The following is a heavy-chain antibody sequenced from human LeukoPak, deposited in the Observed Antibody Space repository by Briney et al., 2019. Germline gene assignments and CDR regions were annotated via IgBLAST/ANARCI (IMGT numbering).Heavy chain of an antibody. V-gene: IGHV1-2*06. J-gene: IGHJ6*02. CDR1: GGTFSSYA. Sequence: ASVTVSCTASGGTFSSYAISWVRQAPGQGLEWMGRINPNSGGTNYAQKFQGRVTMTRDTSISTAYMELSRLRSDDTAVYYCARVYDFFYYYYYYGMDVWGQGTTVTVSS. D-gene: IGHD3-3*01. CDR2: INPNSGGT. CDR3: ARVYDFFYYYYYYGMDV.